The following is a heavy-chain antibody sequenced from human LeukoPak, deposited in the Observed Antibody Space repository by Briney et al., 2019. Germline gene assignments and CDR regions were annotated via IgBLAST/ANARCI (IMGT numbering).Heavy chain of an antibody. CDR1: GGTFSSYA. CDR3: ASSRGVYYYYGMDV. D-gene: IGHD3-16*01. V-gene: IGHV1-69*01. J-gene: IGHJ6*02. Sequence: SVKVSCKASGGTFSSYAISWVRQAPGQGLEWMGGIIPIFGTADYAQKFQGRVTITADESTSIAYMELSSLRSEDTAVYYCASSRGVYYYYGMDVWGQGTTVTVSS. CDR2: IIPIFGTA.